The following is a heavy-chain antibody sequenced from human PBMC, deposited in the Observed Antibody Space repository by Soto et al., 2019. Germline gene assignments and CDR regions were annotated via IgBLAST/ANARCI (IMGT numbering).Heavy chain of an antibody. CDR3: ARVGQQQAQETYYYFYGMDI. CDR1: GYNFTTYG. Sequence: QVHLVQSGGELKKPGASVKVSCKAAGYNFTTYGISWVRQAPGQGLEWMGWISGDSVNTKSAPKLQDRITMTTDTSACTAYIELRRLRSDDTAVYFCARVGQQQAQETYYYFYGMDIWGQGTTVTVSS. D-gene: IGHD6-13*01. J-gene: IGHJ6*01. CDR2: ISGDSVNT. V-gene: IGHV1-18*01.